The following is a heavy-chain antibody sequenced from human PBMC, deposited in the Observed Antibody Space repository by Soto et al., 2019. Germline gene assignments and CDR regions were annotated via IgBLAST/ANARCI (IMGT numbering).Heavy chain of an antibody. D-gene: IGHD3-10*01. Sequence: QVQLVESGGGVVQPGRSLRLSCAASGFTFSSYGMHWVRQAPGKGLEWVAAISYDGSNKYYADSVKGRFTISRDKSKKTLYMRKKRLRAEDTAVYNCAKGEVTVLTPAYCQHWGQGTRVTVSS. CDR2: ISYDGSNK. V-gene: IGHV3-30*18. CDR3: AKGEVTVLTPAYCQH. J-gene: IGHJ1*01. CDR1: GFTFSSYG.